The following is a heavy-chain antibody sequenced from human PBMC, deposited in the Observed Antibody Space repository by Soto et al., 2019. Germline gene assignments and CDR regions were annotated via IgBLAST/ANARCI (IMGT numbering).Heavy chain of an antibody. CDR3: ATDSGYPSNYYYYGMDV. CDR2: ISYDGSNK. D-gene: IGHD3-22*01. J-gene: IGHJ6*02. CDR1: GFTFSSYG. Sequence: PGGSLRLSCAASGFTFSSYGMHWVRQAPGKGLEWVAVISYDGSNKYYADSVKGRFTISRDNSKNTLYLQMNSLRAEDTAVYHCATDSGYPSNYYYYGMDVWGQGTTVTVSS. V-gene: IGHV3-30*03.